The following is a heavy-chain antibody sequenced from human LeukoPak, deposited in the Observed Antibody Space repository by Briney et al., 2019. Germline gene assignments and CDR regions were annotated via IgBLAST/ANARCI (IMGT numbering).Heavy chain of an antibody. V-gene: IGHV4-30-4*01. CDR1: GGSINSGDYY. D-gene: IGHD3-3*01. CDR3: VESQGPADAFDI. CDR2: IYYSGST. J-gene: IGHJ3*02. Sequence: SQTLSLTCTVSGGSINSGDYYWSWIRQPPGKGLEWIGYIYYSGSTYYNPSLQSRVTISLDTSKNQFSLNLSSVTAADTAVYYCVESQGPADAFDIWGQGTMVTVSS.